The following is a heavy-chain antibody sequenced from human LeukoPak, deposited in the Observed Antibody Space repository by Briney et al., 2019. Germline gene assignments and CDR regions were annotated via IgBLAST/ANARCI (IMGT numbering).Heavy chain of an antibody. CDR1: GASVNSGSDY. V-gene: IGHV4-61*01. CDR2: IYSTGST. Sequence: PETLSLTCTVSGASVNSGSDYWTWIRQPPGRGLEWIGYIYSTGSTNYNPSLKSRVTISLDTTKNQVSLKLSSVTAADTAVYYCARGSRDYGSGSFDYWGPGTRVTVSS. CDR3: ARGSRDYGSGSFDY. D-gene: IGHD3-10*01. J-gene: IGHJ4*02.